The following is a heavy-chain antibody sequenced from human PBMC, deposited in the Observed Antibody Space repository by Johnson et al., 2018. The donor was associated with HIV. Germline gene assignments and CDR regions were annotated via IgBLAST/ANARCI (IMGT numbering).Heavy chain of an antibody. D-gene: IGHD3-10*01. CDR3: ARIGLPYYYGSGSYSHDAFDI. Sequence: QVQLVESGGGLIHPGGSLRLSCAASGFTVSSNYMSWVRQAPGKGLEWVVVISYDGSNKYFADSVKGRFTISRDNSKNSLYLQMNSLRAEDTAVYYCARIGLPYYYGSGSYSHDAFDIWGQGTMVTVSS. J-gene: IGHJ3*02. CDR1: GFTVSSNY. V-gene: IGHV3-30*03. CDR2: ISYDGSNK.